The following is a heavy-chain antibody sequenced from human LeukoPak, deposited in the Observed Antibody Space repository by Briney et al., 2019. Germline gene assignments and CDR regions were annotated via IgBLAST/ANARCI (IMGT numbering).Heavy chain of an antibody. D-gene: IGHD2-2*01. CDR1: GFTFSSYS. Sequence: PGGTLRLSCPASGFTFSSYSMNWVRQAPGKGLEWVSSISSSSSYIYYADSVKGRFTISRDNAKNSLYLQMNSLRAEDTAVYYCARKVVPAAIWYYFDYWGQGTLVTVST. V-gene: IGHV3-21*01. J-gene: IGHJ4*02. CDR2: ISSSSSYI. CDR3: ARKVVPAAIWYYFDY.